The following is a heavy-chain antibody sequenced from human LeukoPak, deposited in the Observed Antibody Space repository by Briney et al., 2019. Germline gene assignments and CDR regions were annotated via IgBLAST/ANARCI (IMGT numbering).Heavy chain of an antibody. CDR3: ARQLEEEMDGRGGCFDY. CDR1: GGSINISPHY. V-gene: IGHV4-39*01. CDR2: ISYSANT. Sequence: PSETLSLTCTISGGSINISPHYWGWVRQPPGKGLEWIGSISYSANTYFNPSPKSRVNLSVDTSKNQFSLKLNSVTAEDTAVYYCARQLEEEMDGRGGCFDYWGQGTLVTVSS. J-gene: IGHJ4*02. D-gene: IGHD5-24*01.